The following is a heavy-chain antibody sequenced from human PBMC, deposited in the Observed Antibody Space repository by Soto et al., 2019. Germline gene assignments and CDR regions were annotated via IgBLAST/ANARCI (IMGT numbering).Heavy chain of an antibody. CDR3: ARSKYSISSFDY. Sequence: SGPTLVNPTQTLTLTCTFSGFSLSTDDVGVGWIRQPPAKTLDWLAVIYWDDDKRYSPSLKSRLTITKDTSKNQVLLTMTNMDPVDTATYFCARSKYSISSFDYWGQGALVTVSS. J-gene: IGHJ4*02. V-gene: IGHV2-5*02. CDR2: IYWDDDK. CDR1: GFSLSTDDVG. D-gene: IGHD6-6*01.